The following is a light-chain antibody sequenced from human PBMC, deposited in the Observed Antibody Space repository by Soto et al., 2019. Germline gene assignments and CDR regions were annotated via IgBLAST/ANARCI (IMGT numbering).Light chain of an antibody. J-gene: IGLJ3*02. Sequence: QSALAQPASVSGSPGQSITISCTGSNNDVGGYNYVSWYQQHPGKVPKLLIYHVTNRPSGISDRFSGSKSGNTASLTISGLQPEDEADYYCSSFTSVHTGVFGGGT. V-gene: IGLV2-14*01. CDR3: SSFTSVHTGV. CDR1: NNDVGGYNY. CDR2: HVT.